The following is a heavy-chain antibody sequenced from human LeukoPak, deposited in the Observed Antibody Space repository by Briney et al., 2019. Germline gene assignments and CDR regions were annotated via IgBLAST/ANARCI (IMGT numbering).Heavy chain of an antibody. D-gene: IGHD1-26*01. CDR2: IYYSGST. J-gene: IGHJ6*02. CDR1: GGSISSYY. Sequence: SETLSLTCTVSGGSISSYYWSWIRRPPGKGLEWIGYIYYSGSTNYNPSLKSRVTISVDTSKNQFSLKLSSVTAADTAVYYCATSMGGYYYYGMDVWGQGTTVTVSS. CDR3: ATSMGGYYYYGMDV. V-gene: IGHV4-59*01.